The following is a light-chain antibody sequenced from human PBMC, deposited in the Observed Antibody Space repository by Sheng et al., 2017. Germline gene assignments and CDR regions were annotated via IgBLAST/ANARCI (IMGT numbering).Light chain of an antibody. CDR3: QQYNTYLT. CDR1: QSIVNY. Sequence: DIQMTQSPSTLSASVGDRVTITCRASQSIVNYLAWYQQKPGNAPKLLIYKASTLESGVPSRFSGSGSGREFTLTISSLQPDDFATYYCQQYNTYLTFGQGTKVEIK. CDR2: KAS. J-gene: IGKJ1*01. V-gene: IGKV1-5*03.